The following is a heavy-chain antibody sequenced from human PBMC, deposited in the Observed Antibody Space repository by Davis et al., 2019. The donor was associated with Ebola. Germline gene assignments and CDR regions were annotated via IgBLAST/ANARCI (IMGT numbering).Heavy chain of an antibody. CDR1: GFTFNKYW. D-gene: IGHD4-17*01. CDR2: ISSDGGIT. CDR3: VRTTYGAPEY. Sequence: GESLKISCAASGFTFNKYWMHWVRQAPGKGLVYVSRISSDGGITSYADSVKGRFTISRDNAKSTLYLQMNSLTAEDTVVYYCVRTTYGAPEYWGQGTLVTVSS. V-gene: IGHV3-74*01. J-gene: IGHJ4*02.